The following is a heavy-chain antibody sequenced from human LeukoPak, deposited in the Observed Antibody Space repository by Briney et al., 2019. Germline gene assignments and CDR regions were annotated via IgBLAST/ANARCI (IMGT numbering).Heavy chain of an antibody. D-gene: IGHD6-19*01. CDR1: GFTFSGYY. CDR2: ISSSGSTI. V-gene: IGHV3-11*01. Sequence: PGGSLRLSCAASGFTFSGYYMSWIRQAPGKGLEWVSYISSSGSTIYYADSVKGRFTISRDNAKNSLYLQMNSLRAEDTAVYYCARSSSDHRLTRYWGQGTLVTVSS. J-gene: IGHJ4*02. CDR3: ARSSSDHRLTRY.